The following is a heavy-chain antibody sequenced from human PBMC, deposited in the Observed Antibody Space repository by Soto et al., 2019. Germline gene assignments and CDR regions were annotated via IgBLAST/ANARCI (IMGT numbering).Heavy chain of an antibody. CDR2: IWYDGSNK. CDR1: GFTFSSYG. J-gene: IGHJ4*02. Sequence: QVQLVESGGGVVQPGRSLRLSCAASGFTFSSYGMHWVRQAPGKGLEWVAVIWYDGSNKYYADSVKGRFTISRDNSKNQLYLQRNSLRAEDTAVYDCARDYYDSSDRIGARYCGQGTLVTVSS. D-gene: IGHD3-22*01. V-gene: IGHV3-33*01. CDR3: ARDYYDSSDRIGARY.